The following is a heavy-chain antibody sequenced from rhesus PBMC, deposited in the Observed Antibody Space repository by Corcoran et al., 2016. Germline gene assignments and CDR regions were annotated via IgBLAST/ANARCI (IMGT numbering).Heavy chain of an antibody. Sequence: QVQLQESGPGVVKPSETLSLTCAVSGGSISDSYRWSWIRQPPGKGLEWIGYIYGSSTSTNYNPSHKSRVTISKDTSKNQFSLKLSSVTAADTAVYYCARERYYSGSYYYYFDYWGQGVLVTVSS. CDR2: IYGSSTST. CDR1: GGSISDSYR. V-gene: IGHV4S10*01. CDR3: ARERYYSGSYYYYFDY. D-gene: IGHD3-16*01. J-gene: IGHJ4*01.